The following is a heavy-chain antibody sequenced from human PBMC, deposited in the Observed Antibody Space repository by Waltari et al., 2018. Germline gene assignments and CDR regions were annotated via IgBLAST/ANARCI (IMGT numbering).Heavy chain of an antibody. Sequence: EVQLVESGGGLVQPGGSLRLSCAASGFSISGYWMHWVSQAPGKGLVWVSRIHSDGRSTSYADSVRGRFTISRDNAKNTVYLQMNRLRADDSVVYFCARDGLGSSHDYWGQGTLVTVSS. V-gene: IGHV3-74*01. CDR1: GFSISGYW. CDR2: IHSDGRST. J-gene: IGHJ4*02. CDR3: ARDGLGSSHDY. D-gene: IGHD6-6*01.